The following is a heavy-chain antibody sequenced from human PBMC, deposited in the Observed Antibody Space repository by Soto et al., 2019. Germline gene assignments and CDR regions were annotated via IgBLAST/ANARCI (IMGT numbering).Heavy chain of an antibody. D-gene: IGHD3-10*01. V-gene: IGHV1-3*01. Sequence: QVQLVQSGAEVKKPGASVKVSCKASGYTFTGYSMHWVRQAPGQRLEWMGCINGDSDNTKYSQKFQDRVTITKDTSATTVYMEVKSLRSEDTAVYHCARGDNPGSWLIDYWGQGTQVTVSS. CDR2: INGDSDNT. J-gene: IGHJ4*02. CDR1: GYTFTGYS. CDR3: ARGDNPGSWLIDY.